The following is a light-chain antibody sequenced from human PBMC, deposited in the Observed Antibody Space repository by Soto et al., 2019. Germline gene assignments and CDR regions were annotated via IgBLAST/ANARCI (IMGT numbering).Light chain of an antibody. Sequence: AIRMTQSPSSFSASTGDRVTIICRASQGISSYLAWYQQKPGKAPKLLIYAASTLQSGVPSRFSGSGSVTDFTLTISYLQSEDFATYNCQQYYSYPYTFGQGTKLEIK. CDR3: QQYYSYPYT. V-gene: IGKV1-8*01. CDR1: QGISSY. J-gene: IGKJ2*01. CDR2: AAS.